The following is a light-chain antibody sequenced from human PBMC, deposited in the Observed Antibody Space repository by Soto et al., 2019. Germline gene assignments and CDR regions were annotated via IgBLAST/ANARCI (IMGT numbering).Light chain of an antibody. CDR1: QSISSW. CDR2: MAS. V-gene: IGKV1-5*03. CDR3: QHYNSYPYT. Sequence: DIQMTQSPSTLSASVGDRVTITCRASQSISSWLAWYQQKPGKVPKLLIYMASSLESGVPSRFSDSGSGTEFTLTISSVQPDDFATYYCQHYNSYPYTFGQGTKVDIK. J-gene: IGKJ2*01.